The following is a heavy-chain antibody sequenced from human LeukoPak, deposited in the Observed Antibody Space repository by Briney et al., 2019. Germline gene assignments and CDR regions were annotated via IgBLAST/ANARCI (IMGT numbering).Heavy chain of an antibody. CDR1: GLLVSTNY. CDR3: ARVKGYDILTGYSYYYMDV. J-gene: IGHJ6*03. V-gene: IGHV3-53*01. CDR2: IYSGGST. Sequence: GGSLRLSCAASGLLVSTNYMSWVRQAPGKGLEWVSVIYSGGSTYYADSVKGRFTISRDNSKNTVYLQMNSLRAEDTAVYYCARVKGYDILTGYSYYYMDVWGKGTTVTISS. D-gene: IGHD3-9*01.